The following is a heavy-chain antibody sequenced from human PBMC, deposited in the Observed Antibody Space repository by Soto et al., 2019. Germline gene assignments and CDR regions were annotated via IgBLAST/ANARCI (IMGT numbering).Heavy chain of an antibody. V-gene: IGHV4-30-4*01. CDR3: ARQDILTGVHY. D-gene: IGHD3-9*01. CDR2: IYYSGST. CDR1: GGSISSGDYY. J-gene: IGHJ4*02. Sequence: SETLSLTCTVSGGSISSGDYYWSWIRQPPGKGLEWIGYIYYSGSTYYNPSLKSRVTISVDTSKNQFSLKLSSVTAADTAVYYCARQDILTGVHYWGQGTLVIVYS.